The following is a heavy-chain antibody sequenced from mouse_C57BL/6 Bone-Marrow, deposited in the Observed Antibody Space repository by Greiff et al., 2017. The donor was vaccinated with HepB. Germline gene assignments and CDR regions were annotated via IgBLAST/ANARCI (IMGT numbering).Heavy chain of an antibody. Sequence: QVQLQQSGSELRSPGSSVKLSCKDFDSEVFPIAYMSWVRQKPGHGFEWIGGILPSIGRTIYGEKFEDKATLDADTLSNTAYLELNSLTSEDSAIYYCARGFPQFPAWFAYWGQGTLVTVSA. V-gene: IGHV15-2*01. D-gene: IGHD3-2*02. CDR3: ARGFPQFPAWFAY. CDR2: ILPSIGRT. J-gene: IGHJ3*01. CDR1: DSEVFPIAY.